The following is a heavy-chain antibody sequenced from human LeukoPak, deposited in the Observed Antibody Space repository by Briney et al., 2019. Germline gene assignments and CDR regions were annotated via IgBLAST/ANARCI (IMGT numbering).Heavy chain of an antibody. J-gene: IGHJ4*02. CDR1: GDSVSSNSAA. V-gene: IGHV6-1*01. Sequence: SQTLSLTCALSGDSVSSNSAAWNWIRQSPSGGLEWLGRTYYRSKWYYDYAVSVTSRITINPDTSKNQFPLHLNSVTPEDTAVYYCAREGSSSFDYWGQGTLVTVSS. CDR2: TYYRSKWYY. D-gene: IGHD3-10*01. CDR3: AREGSSSFDY.